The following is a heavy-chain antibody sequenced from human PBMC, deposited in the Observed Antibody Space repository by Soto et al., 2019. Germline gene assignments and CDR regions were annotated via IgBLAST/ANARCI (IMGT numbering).Heavy chain of an antibody. D-gene: IGHD1-26*01. Sequence: SETLSLTCTVSGGSISSYYWSCIRQPPGKGLEWIGYIYYSGSTNYNPSLKSRVTISVDTSKNQFSLKLSSVTAADTAVYYCARRYGGNLDYWGQGTLVTRLL. J-gene: IGHJ4*02. CDR1: GGSISSYY. V-gene: IGHV4-59*08. CDR2: IYYSGST. CDR3: ARRYGGNLDY.